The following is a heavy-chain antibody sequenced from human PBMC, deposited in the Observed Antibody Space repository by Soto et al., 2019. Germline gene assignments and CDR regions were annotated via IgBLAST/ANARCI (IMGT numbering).Heavy chain of an antibody. CDR1: GYTFTNYG. J-gene: IGHJ4*01. V-gene: IGHV1-18*01. Sequence: QVQLVQSGAEVKKPGASVKVSCKASGYTFTNYGINWVRQAPGQGLEWLGWVSAYNGERRYAQRVQARVIMTTDTSTTTAYMELRSLTPDDTAVYYCSRGTSIPASGDYWGQGTLVTVSS. CDR2: VSAYNGER. D-gene: IGHD6-6*01. CDR3: SRGTSIPASGDY.